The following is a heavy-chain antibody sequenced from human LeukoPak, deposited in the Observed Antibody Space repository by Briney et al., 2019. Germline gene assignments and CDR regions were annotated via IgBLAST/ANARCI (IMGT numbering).Heavy chain of an antibody. CDR2: ISWNSGSI. D-gene: IGHD3-10*01. CDR1: GFTYDDYA. CDR3: AKDMRNHYGSGSLDY. J-gene: IGHJ4*02. Sequence: GGSLRLXCAASGFTYDDYAMHWVRQAPGKGLEWVSGISWNSGSIGYADSVKGRFTISRDNAKNSLYLQMNSLRAEDMALYYCAKDMRNHYGSGSLDYWGQGTLVTVSS. V-gene: IGHV3-9*03.